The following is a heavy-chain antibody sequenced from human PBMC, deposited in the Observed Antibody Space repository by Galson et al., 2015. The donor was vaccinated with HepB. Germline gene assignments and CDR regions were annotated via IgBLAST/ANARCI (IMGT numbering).Heavy chain of an antibody. D-gene: IGHD3/OR15-3a*01. J-gene: IGHJ3*02. CDR2: IDWDDEK. CDR1: GFSLTTSGVR. V-gene: IGHV2-70*04. Sequence: PALVKPTQTLTLTCTFSGFSLTTSGVRVGWIRQPPGKALEWVARIDWDDEKFYTPSLKTRLTISKDTSKNQVVLKMTNMDPVDTATYYCARIRDWGGAFDMWGQGTRVTVSS. CDR3: ARIRDWGGAFDM.